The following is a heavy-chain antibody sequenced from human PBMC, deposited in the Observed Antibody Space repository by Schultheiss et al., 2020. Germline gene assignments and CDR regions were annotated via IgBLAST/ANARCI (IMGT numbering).Heavy chain of an antibody. D-gene: IGHD5-24*01. CDR1: GFTFDDFG. CDR2: ISWDGGSV. V-gene: IGHV3-9*01. CDR3: VRDSMTIHHAFDI. J-gene: IGHJ3*02. Sequence: GGSLRLSCAASGFTFDDFGMHWVRQAPGKGLEWVSGISWDGGSVAYAASVKGRFTISRDNAKNTLFLQMNSLRVEDTAVYYCVRDSMTIHHAFDIWGQGTMVTVSS.